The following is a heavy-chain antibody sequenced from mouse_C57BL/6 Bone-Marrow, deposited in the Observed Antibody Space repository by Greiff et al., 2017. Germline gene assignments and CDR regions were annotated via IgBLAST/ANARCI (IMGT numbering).Heavy chain of an antibody. Sequence: QVQLQQPGAELVMPGASVKLSCKASGYTFTSYWMHWVKQRPGQGLEWIGEIDPSDSYTNYNQKFKGKSTLTVDKSSSTAYMQLSSLTSEDSAVYYFARDYPYAMEYWGQGTSVTVSS. D-gene: IGHD2-4*01. CDR2: IDPSDSYT. CDR1: GYTFTSYW. J-gene: IGHJ4*01. CDR3: ARDYPYAMEY. V-gene: IGHV1-69*01.